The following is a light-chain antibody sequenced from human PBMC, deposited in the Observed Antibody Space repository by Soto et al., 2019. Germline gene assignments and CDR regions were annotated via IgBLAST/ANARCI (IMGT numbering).Light chain of an antibody. CDR1: QSVSSK. CDR3: QQYNNWPQT. Sequence: EIVMRQPPATLSVSQGERATLSCRASQSVSSKLAWYQQKPGQAPRLLIHGASTRATGIPARFSGSGSGTEFTLTISSLQSEDFAVYYCQQYNNWPQTFGQGTKVDI. CDR2: GAS. V-gene: IGKV3-15*01. J-gene: IGKJ1*01.